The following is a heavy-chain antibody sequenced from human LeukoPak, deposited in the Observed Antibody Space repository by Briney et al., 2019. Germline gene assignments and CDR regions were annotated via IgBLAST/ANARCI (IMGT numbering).Heavy chain of an antibody. CDR1: GFTFSSYG. D-gene: IGHD3-22*01. CDR3: AKGPQYYYDSSGEVDY. J-gene: IGHJ4*02. Sequence: PGGSLRLSCAASGFTFSSYGMQWVRQAPGKGLEWVAFISFDGSNKYYADSMKGRFTISRDNSKNTLYLQINSLRAEDTAVYYCAKGPQYYYDSSGEVDYWGQGTLVTVSS. V-gene: IGHV3-30*02. CDR2: ISFDGSNK.